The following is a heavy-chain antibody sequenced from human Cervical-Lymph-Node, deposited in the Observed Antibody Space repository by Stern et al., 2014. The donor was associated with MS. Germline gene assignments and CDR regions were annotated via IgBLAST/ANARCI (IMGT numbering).Heavy chain of an antibody. V-gene: IGHV3-74*01. CDR3: ARDLSGRDDS. D-gene: IGHD1-26*01. CDR1: KFTFKTYW. CDR2: INEDGSTT. J-gene: IGHJ4*02. Sequence: VQLVESGGGLVQPGGSLRLSCVDSKFTFKTYWMHWVRQVPGKELMWSSRINEDGSTTNYADSVKGRFTISRDNARNTLYLQMHSLSAEDTAIYYCARDLSGRDDSWGQGTLVTVSS.